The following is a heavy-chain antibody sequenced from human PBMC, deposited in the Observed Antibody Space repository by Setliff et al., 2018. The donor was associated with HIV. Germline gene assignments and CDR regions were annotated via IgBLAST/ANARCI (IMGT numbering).Heavy chain of an antibody. CDR2: IKSKTDGGTA. CDR3: ATAPGYYDSSPFDW. Sequence: GGSLRLSCAASGSTFSDAWMNWVRQAPGKGLEWVGRIKSKTDGGTADYAAPVRGRFTFSRDDSKNTVYLQMNSLKTEDTAVYYCATAPGYYDSSPFDWWGPGTLVTVPS. CDR1: GSTFSDAW. V-gene: IGHV3-15*07. D-gene: IGHD3-22*01. J-gene: IGHJ4*02.